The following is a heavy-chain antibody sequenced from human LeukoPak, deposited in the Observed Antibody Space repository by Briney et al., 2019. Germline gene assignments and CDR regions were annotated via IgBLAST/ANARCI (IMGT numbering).Heavy chain of an antibody. CDR3: ARHMVPLYYYDSSGYDY. J-gene: IGHJ4*02. CDR2: IYPGDSDT. Sequence: GESLKISCKGSGYSFTSYWIGWVRQMPGKGLEWMGIIYPGDSDTRYSPSFQGQVTISADKSISTAYLQWSSLKASDTAMYYCARHMVPLYYYDSSGYDYWGQGTLVTVSS. V-gene: IGHV5-51*01. D-gene: IGHD3-22*01. CDR1: GYSFTSYW.